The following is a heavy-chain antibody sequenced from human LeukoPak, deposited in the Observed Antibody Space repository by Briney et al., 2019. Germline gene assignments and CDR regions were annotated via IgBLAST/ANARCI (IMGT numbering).Heavy chain of an antibody. CDR3: AKGQSGYYDSSGYFQY. Sequence: GGSLRLSCAASGFTFDDYAMHWVRQAPGKGLEWVSGISWNSGSIGYADSVKGRFTISRDNAKNSLYLQMNSLRAEDTALYYCAKGQSGYYDSSGYFQYWGQGTLVTVSS. CDR1: GFTFDDYA. CDR2: ISWNSGSI. D-gene: IGHD3-22*01. J-gene: IGHJ4*02. V-gene: IGHV3-9*01.